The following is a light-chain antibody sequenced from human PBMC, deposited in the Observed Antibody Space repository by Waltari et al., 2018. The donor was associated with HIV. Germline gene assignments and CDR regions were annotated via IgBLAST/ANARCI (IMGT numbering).Light chain of an antibody. CDR3: MQTTTFPRP. Sequence: TQTRLYSPVTLGQPASISCRCSQSFVRSVGDSYLSWLHQSPGQPPRVLIYKTSNRFSGVPDRFSGSGAGTDVTLTISRVEAEDVGLYDCMQTTTFPRPFGGGTKVEIK. J-gene: IGKJ4*01. CDR1: QSFVRSVGDSY. CDR2: KTS. V-gene: IGKV2-24*01.